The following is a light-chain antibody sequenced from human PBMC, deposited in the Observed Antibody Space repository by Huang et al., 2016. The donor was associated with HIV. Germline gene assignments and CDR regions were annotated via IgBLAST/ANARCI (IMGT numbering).Light chain of an antibody. J-gene: IGKJ3*01. CDR3: QQYNNWPPEVT. CDR1: QSISTY. CDR2: GAS. V-gene: IGKV3-15*01. Sequence: EIVLTQSPATLSVSPGERATLSCRASQSISTYLAWYQHKPAQAPRLLIYGASTRDSGIPARFSGSGSGTEFTLTISSLQSEDFAVYYCQQYNNWPPEVTFGPGTKVDIK.